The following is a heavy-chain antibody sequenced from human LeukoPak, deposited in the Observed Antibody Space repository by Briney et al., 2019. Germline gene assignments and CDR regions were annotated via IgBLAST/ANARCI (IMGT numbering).Heavy chain of an antibody. CDR3: ASLTNYGGYAPGYYRMDV. V-gene: IGHV1-69*04. D-gene: IGHD4-17*01. J-gene: IGHJ6*02. CDR2: IIPMFGIA. CDR1: GGTFSSYA. Sequence: PGASVKVSCKASGGTFSSYAISWARQAPGQGLEWMGRIIPMFGIANYAQGFQGRVTITADKSTSTAYMELSSLRSEDTAVYYCASLTNYGGYAPGYYRMDVWGQGTTVTVSS.